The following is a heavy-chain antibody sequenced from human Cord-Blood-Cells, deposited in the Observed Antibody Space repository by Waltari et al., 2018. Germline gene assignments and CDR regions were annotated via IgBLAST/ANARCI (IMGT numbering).Heavy chain of an antibody. J-gene: IGHJ4*02. V-gene: IGHV3-7*01. D-gene: IGHD3-3*01. CDR1: GFTFSSYW. CDR3: VVTDYYDFDY. Sequence: EVQLVESGGGLVQPGGSLRLSCAASGFTFSSYWMSWVRQAPGKGREWVANIKQDGSEKYYVDSVKGRFTISRDNAKNSLYLQMNSLRAEDTAVYYCVVTDYYDFDYWGQGTLVTVSS. CDR2: IKQDGSEK.